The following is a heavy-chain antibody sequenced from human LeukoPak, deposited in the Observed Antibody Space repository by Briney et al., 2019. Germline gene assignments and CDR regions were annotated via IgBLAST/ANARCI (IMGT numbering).Heavy chain of an antibody. CDR2: ISGSGGST. Sequence: GGSLRLSCAASGFTFSSYAMSGVRQAPGKGLEWVSAISGSGGSTYYADSVKGRFTISRDNSKNTLYLQMNSLRAEDTAVYYCGREDRFGYNYAYGMDVWGQGTTVTVSS. J-gene: IGHJ6*02. CDR1: GFTFSSYA. V-gene: IGHV3-23*01. D-gene: IGHD5-18*01. CDR3: GREDRFGYNYAYGMDV.